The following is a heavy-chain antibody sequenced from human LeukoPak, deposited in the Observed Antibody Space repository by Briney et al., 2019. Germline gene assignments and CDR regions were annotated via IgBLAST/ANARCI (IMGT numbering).Heavy chain of an antibody. Sequence: PSETLSLTCTVSGGSISGYYWSWIRQSPGKGLEWIGYIYYSGSTNYNPSLKSRVTISVDTSKNQFSLKLRSVTAADTAVYYCARATYYYDSSGYYIDALVIWGQGTMVTVSS. J-gene: IGHJ3*02. CDR1: GGSISGYY. CDR2: IYYSGST. D-gene: IGHD3-22*01. V-gene: IGHV4-59*01. CDR3: ARATYYYDSSGYYIDALVI.